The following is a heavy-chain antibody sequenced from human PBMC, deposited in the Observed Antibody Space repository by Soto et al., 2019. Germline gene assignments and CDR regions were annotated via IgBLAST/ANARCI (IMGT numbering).Heavy chain of an antibody. CDR3: ARGGPRGLFDY. V-gene: IGHV4-59*01. CDR1: GGSIHSYY. D-gene: IGHD3-10*01. J-gene: IGHJ4*02. Sequence: SETLSLTCTVSGGSIHSYYWSWIRQTPGEGLEWIGYIYSSGSTDHNPSLRSRVTISVDTSKNQFSLTKTSVTPADTALYYCARGGPRGLFDYWGRGTLVTVSS. CDR2: IYSSGST.